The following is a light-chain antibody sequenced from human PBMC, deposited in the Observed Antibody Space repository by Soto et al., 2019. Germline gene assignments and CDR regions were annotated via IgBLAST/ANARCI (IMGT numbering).Light chain of an antibody. Sequence: DIQMTQSPSSLSASVGDRVTITCQASQDISSYLAWYQQKPGKAPKLLIYAASTLQSGVPSRFSGSGSGTEFTLTISSLQPEDFATYYCQQSYSTPQTFGQGTKVDIK. CDR3: QQSYSTPQT. CDR1: QDISSY. J-gene: IGKJ1*01. CDR2: AAS. V-gene: IGKV1-9*01.